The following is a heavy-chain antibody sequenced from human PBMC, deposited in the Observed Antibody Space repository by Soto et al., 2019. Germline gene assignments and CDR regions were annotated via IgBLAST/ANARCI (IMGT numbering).Heavy chain of an antibody. CDR1: GFTFSDYD. D-gene: IGHD1-26*01. V-gene: IGHV3-13*01. J-gene: IGHJ3*01. CDR3: ARDSGSYYEGAFDL. CDR2: IGVAGDT. Sequence: GGSLRLSCAASGFTFSDYDMHWVRQTTGKGLEWVSAIGVAGDTYYPGSVKGRFTISRENAKNSLYLQMHSLRAGDTAVYYCARDSGSYYEGAFDLWGHGTTVTVPS.